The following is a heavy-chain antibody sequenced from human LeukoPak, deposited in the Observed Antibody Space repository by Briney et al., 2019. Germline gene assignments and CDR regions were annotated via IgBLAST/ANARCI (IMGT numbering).Heavy chain of an antibody. Sequence: ASVKVSCTASGYTFTVYYMHWVRQAPGQGLEWMGRINPNSGGTNYAQKFQGRVTLTRDTSISTAHMELSSLRSEDTAVYYCATDHLEDSSGYPPAYWGQGTLVTVSS. CDR3: ATDHLEDSSGYPPAY. D-gene: IGHD3-22*01. J-gene: IGHJ4*02. CDR2: INPNSGGT. CDR1: GYTFTVYY. V-gene: IGHV1-2*06.